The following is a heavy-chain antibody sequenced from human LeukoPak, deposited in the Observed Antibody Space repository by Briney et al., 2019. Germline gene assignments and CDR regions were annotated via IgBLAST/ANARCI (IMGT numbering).Heavy chain of an antibody. D-gene: IGHD6-6*01. Sequence: GGSLRLSCAASGFIFSNYAMGWGRQAPGKGLEWVSSITGRGGNTYYADSVKGRFTFSRDNSKNTLHLQMNSLRAEDTAVYYCVRGLDYFDYWGQGTLVTVSS. CDR2: ITGRGGNT. CDR1: GFIFSNYA. J-gene: IGHJ4*02. CDR3: VRGLDYFDY. V-gene: IGHV3-23*01.